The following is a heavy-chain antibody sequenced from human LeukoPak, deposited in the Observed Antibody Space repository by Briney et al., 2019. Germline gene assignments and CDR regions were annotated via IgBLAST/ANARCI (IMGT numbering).Heavy chain of an antibody. Sequence: GGSLRLSCAASGFTFSSYEMNWVRQAPGKGLEWVSYISSSSSTIYYADSVKGRFTISRDNAKNSLYLQMNSLRAEDTAVYYCARLYCSSTSCYADGLGWGKGTTVTVSS. V-gene: IGHV3-48*01. D-gene: IGHD2-2*01. CDR1: GFTFSSYE. CDR3: ARLYCSSTSCYADGLG. CDR2: ISSSSSTI. J-gene: IGHJ6*04.